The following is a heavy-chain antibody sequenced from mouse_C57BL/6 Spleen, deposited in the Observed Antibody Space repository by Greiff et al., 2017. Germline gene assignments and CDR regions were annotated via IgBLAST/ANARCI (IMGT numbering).Heavy chain of an antibody. D-gene: IGHD1-1*01. V-gene: IGHV5-17*01. J-gene: IGHJ3*01. CDR1: GFTFSDYG. Sequence: EVQLVESGGGLVKPGGSLKLSCAASGFTFSDYGMHWVRQAPETGLEWVAYISSGSSTIYYADTVKGRFTISRDNAKNTLFLQMTSLRSEDTAMYYCARPPYYGSGAWFAYWGQGTLVTVSA. CDR2: ISSGSSTI. CDR3: ARPPYYGSGAWFAY.